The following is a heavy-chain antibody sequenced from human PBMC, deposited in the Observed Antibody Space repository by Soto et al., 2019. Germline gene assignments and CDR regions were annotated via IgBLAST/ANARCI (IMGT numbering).Heavy chain of an antibody. Sequence: QVQLVQSGAEVKKPGSSVKVSCKASGGTFSSYAISWVRQAPGQGLEWMGGIIPIFGTANYAQNFQGRVTITADESTRTAYMELRGLRSEEMAVYYCARGHHPYSDSRFLYYYYGMDVWGQGTTVTVSS. V-gene: IGHV1-69*01. CDR2: IIPIFGTA. J-gene: IGHJ6*02. D-gene: IGHD3-22*01. CDR1: GGTFSSYA. CDR3: ARGHHPYSDSRFLYYYYGMDV.